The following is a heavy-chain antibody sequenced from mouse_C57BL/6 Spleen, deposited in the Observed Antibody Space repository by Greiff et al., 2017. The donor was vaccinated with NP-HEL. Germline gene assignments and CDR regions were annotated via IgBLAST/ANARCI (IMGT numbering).Heavy chain of an antibody. CDR3: ARSDGSSYSAWFAY. J-gene: IGHJ3*01. D-gene: IGHD1-1*01. V-gene: IGHV1-63*01. CDR2: IYPGGGYT. Sequence: QVQLKQSGAELVRPGTSVKMSCKASGYTFTNYWIGWAKQRPGHGLEWIGDIYPGGGYTNYNEKFKGKATLTADKSSSTAYMQFSSLTSEDSAIYYCARSDGSSYSAWFAYWGQGTLVTVSA. CDR1: GYTFTNYW.